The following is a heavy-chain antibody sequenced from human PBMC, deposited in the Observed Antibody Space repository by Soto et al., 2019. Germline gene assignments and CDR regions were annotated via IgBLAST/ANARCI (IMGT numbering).Heavy chain of an antibody. D-gene: IGHD2-15*01. CDR3: ARGIATGQLDP. J-gene: IGHJ5*02. V-gene: IGHV1-8*01. CDR1: GYTFPSYD. Sequence: ASVKVSYKASGYTFPSYDINWVRQATGQGLEWMGWMNPDNGNTKSSQKFQDRVIITRDTSASTAYMDLSSLRSEDTAVYYCARGIATGQLDPWGQGTLVTVSS. CDR2: MNPDNGNT.